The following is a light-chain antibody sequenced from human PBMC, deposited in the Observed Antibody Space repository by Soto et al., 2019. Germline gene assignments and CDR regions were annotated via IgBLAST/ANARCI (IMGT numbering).Light chain of an antibody. CDR1: SGDVGGYNY. J-gene: IGLJ2*01. CDR3: SSYTRSSTVV. Sequence: QSALTQPASVSGSPGQSITISCTGTSGDVGGYNYVSWYQQHPGKAPKLMIYDVSNRPSGVSNRFSGSKSGNTASLTISGLQAEDEADYYCSSYTRSSTVVFGGGTKVTVL. V-gene: IGLV2-14*01. CDR2: DVS.